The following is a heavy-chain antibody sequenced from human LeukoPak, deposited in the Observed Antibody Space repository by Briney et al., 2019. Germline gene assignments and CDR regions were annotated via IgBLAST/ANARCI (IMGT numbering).Heavy chain of an antibody. V-gene: IGHV4-34*01. CDR2: INHSGST. CDR1: GGSSSGYY. D-gene: IGHD2-15*01. J-gene: IGHJ4*02. Sequence: PSETLSLTCAVYGGSSSGYYWSWIRQPPGKGLEWIGEINHSGSTNYNPSLKSRVTISVDTSKNQFSLKLSSVTAADTAVYYCARESVVGVVVVAATRAPFDYWGQGTLVTVSS. CDR3: ARESVVGVVVVAATRAPFDY.